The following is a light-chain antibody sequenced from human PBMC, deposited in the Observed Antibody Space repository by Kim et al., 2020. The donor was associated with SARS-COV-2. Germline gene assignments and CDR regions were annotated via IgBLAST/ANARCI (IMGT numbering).Light chain of an antibody. V-gene: IGKV3-20*01. J-gene: IGKJ5*01. Sequence: SPGERATLSCRASQSVSSSYLAWYQQKPGQAPRLLIYGASSRATGIPDRFSGSGSGTDFTLTISRLEPEDFAVYYCQQYSSLPITFGQGTRLEIK. CDR2: GAS. CDR1: QSVSSSY. CDR3: QQYSSLPIT.